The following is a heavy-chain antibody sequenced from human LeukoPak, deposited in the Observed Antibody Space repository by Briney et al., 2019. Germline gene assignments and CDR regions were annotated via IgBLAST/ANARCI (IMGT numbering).Heavy chain of an antibody. CDR1: GGSISSSTYY. D-gene: IGHD7-27*01. CDR3: ATSTNWGLVDY. CDR2: IYNSGST. J-gene: IGHJ4*02. V-gene: IGHV4-39*01. Sequence: PSETLSLTCSVSGGSISSSTYYWGWIRQPPGKGLEWIGNIYNSGSTYYNPSLKSRVTISVDTSKNQFPLKLSSVTAADTAVYYCATSTNWGLVDYWGQGTLVTVSS.